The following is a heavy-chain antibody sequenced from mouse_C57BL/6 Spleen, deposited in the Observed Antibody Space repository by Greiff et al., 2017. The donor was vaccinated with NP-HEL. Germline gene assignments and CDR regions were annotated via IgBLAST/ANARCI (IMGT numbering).Heavy chain of an antibody. CDR2: ISSGGSYT. Sequence: EVNLVESGGDLVKPGGSLKLSCAASGFTFSSYGMSWVRQTPDKRLEWVATISSGGSYTYYPDSVKGRFTISRDNAKNTLYLQMSSLKSEDTAMYYCARPLSGYLDYWGQGTTLTVSS. V-gene: IGHV5-6*01. J-gene: IGHJ2*01. CDR1: GFTFSSYG. D-gene: IGHD3-2*02. CDR3: ARPLSGYLDY.